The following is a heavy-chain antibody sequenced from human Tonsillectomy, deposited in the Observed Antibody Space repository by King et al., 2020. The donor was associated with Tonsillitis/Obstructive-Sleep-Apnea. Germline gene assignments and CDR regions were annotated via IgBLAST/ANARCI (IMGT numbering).Heavy chain of an antibody. CDR1: GYRFTSYW. Sequence: VQLVQSGAEVKKPGESLEISCQGSGYRFTSYWIAWVRQVPGKGLDWMGIIYPGASDTIYSPSFQGQVTISADKSIDTAYLQWGSLRASDTAMYYCARLDNTGSSLLFGGHFDLWGRGTLVTVSS. V-gene: IGHV5-51*01. J-gene: IGHJ2*01. CDR3: ARLDNTGSSLLFGGHFDL. D-gene: IGHD1-26*01. CDR2: IYPGASDT.